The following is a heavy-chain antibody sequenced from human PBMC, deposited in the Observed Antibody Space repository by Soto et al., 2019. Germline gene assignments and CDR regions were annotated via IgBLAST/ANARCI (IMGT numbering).Heavy chain of an antibody. CDR1: GGSISSGDYY. Sequence: PSETLSLTCTVSGGSISSGDYYWSWIRQPPGKGLEWIGYIYYSGSTYYNPSLKSRVTISVDTSKNQFSLKLSSVTAADTAVYYCARGGLPKLRYFDWSPAVWLDPWGQGTLVTVSS. J-gene: IGHJ5*02. CDR2: IYYSGST. CDR3: ARGGLPKLRYFDWSPAVWLDP. V-gene: IGHV4-30-4*01. D-gene: IGHD3-9*01.